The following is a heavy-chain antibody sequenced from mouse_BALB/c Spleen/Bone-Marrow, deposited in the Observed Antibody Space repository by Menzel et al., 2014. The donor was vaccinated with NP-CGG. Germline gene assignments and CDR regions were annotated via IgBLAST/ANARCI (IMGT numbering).Heavy chain of an antibody. V-gene: IGHV14-3*02. Sequence: VQLQQSGAELVKPGASVKLSCTASGFNIKDTYMHWVKQRPEQGPEWIGRIDPANGNTKYDLKFQGKATITADTSSNTAYLQLSSLTSEDTAVYYCARYRLGTYFDYWGQGTTLTVSS. CDR2: IDPANGNT. J-gene: IGHJ2*01. D-gene: IGHD2-14*01. CDR3: ARYRLGTYFDY. CDR1: GFNIKDTY.